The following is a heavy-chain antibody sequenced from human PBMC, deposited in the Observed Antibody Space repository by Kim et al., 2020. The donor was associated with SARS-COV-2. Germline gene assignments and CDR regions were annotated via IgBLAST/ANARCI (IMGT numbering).Heavy chain of an antibody. CDR2: ITSGGGAI. CDR3: ASGGALTVFNDP. V-gene: IGHV3-11*01. Sequence: GGSLRLSCAASGFSFADYYMTWIRQAPGKGLEWVSYITSGGGAIYYADSVRGRFTISRDNTNNFLYLHMSSLRPEDTAVYYCASGGALTVFNDPWGQGTLITVSP. CDR1: GFSFADYY. J-gene: IGHJ5*02. D-gene: IGHD3-16*01.